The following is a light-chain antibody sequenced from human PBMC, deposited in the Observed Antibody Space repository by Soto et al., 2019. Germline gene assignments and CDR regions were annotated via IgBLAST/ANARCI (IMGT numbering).Light chain of an antibody. CDR3: SSYVSSGYV. J-gene: IGLJ1*01. CDR2: DVS. CDR1: GSDVGGYKY. V-gene: IGLV2-14*03. Sequence: QSALTQPASVSGSPGQSITISCSGTGSDVGGYKYVSWYQQHPGKAPKVLIFDVSNRPSGVSNRFSGSKSGNTASLTISGLQAEDEADYYSSSYVSSGYVFGAGTKVTVL.